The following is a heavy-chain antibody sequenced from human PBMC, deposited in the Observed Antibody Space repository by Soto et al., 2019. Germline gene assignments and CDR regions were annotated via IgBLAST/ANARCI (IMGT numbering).Heavy chain of an antibody. Sequence: QVQLVESGGGVVQPGRSLRLPCAASGFTFSSYAMHWVRQAPGKGLEWVAVISYDGSNKYYADSVKGRFTISRDNSKNTLYLQMNSLRAEDTAVYYCARGVGSVWFDYWGQGTLVTVSS. CDR1: GFTFSSYA. V-gene: IGHV3-30-3*01. CDR2: ISYDGSNK. CDR3: ARGVGSVWFDY. J-gene: IGHJ4*02. D-gene: IGHD3-16*01.